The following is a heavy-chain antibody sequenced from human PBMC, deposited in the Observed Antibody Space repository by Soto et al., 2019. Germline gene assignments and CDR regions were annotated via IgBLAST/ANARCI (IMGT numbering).Heavy chain of an antibody. CDR2: IIPIFGTA. Sequence: QVQLVQSGAEVKKPGSSVKVSCKASGGTFSNYAITWVRQAPGQGLEWMGGIIPIFGTANYAQKFQARVTITAEXXXSXXYRERSSLRSEDTAVYYCARDRGPSSGYYPYWFDPWGQGTLVTVSS. CDR1: GGTFSNYA. J-gene: IGHJ5*02. CDR3: ARDRGPSSGYYPYWFDP. V-gene: IGHV1-69*12. D-gene: IGHD3-22*01.